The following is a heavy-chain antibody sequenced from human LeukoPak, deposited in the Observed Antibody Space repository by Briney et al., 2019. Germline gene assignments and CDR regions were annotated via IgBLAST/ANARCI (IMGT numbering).Heavy chain of an antibody. CDR2: IYGGSNT. J-gene: IGHJ3*02. V-gene: IGHV3-66*04. CDR3: ARHPHSGTLIRGAFDI. CDR1: GFTVSSNF. D-gene: IGHD3-10*01. Sequence: GGSLRLSCAASGFTVSSNFMSWVRQGPGKGLEWVSVIYGGSNTYYADSVKCRFTISRDTFKNTLYLQMNSLRAEDTAVYYCARHPHSGTLIRGAFDIRGQGTMVTVSS.